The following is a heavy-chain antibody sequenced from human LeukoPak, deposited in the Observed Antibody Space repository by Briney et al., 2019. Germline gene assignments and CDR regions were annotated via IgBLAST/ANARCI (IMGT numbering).Heavy chain of an antibody. CDR3: AKRVAVPAPHGVNWFDP. CDR2: IYPGDSDT. J-gene: IGHJ5*02. Sequence: GESLKISCKGSGYSFTSYWIGWVRQMPGKGLEWMGIIYPGDSDTTYSPSFQGQVTISADKSISTAYLQWSSLKASDTAMYYCAKRVAVPAPHGVNWFDPWGQGTLVTVSS. CDR1: GYSFTSYW. V-gene: IGHV5-51*01. D-gene: IGHD2-2*01.